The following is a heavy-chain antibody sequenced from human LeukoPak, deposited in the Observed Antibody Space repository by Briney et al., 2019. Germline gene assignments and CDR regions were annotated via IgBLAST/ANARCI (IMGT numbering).Heavy chain of an antibody. V-gene: IGHV3-30*18. Sequence: GASLRLSCAASGFTFSNYAMSWVRQAPGKGLEWVAVISYDGSNKYYADSVKGRFTISRDNSKNTLYLQMNSLRAEDTAVYYCAKDLSMVRGVIIYYYGMDVWGKGTTVTVSS. CDR2: ISYDGSNK. CDR3: AKDLSMVRGVIIYYYGMDV. CDR1: GFTFSNYA. J-gene: IGHJ6*04. D-gene: IGHD3-10*01.